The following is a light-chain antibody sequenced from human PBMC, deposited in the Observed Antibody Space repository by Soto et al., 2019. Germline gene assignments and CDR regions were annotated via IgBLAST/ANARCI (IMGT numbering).Light chain of an antibody. CDR1: SSDIGGYNY. CDR3: SSYAGSNMGV. J-gene: IGLJ2*01. CDR2: EVN. V-gene: IGLV2-8*01. Sequence: QSALTQPPSASGSPGQSVALSCTGTSSDIGGYNYVSWYQIHPGKAPKLMIYEVNKRPSGVPDRLSGSKSGNTASLIVSGLQAEDEADYYCSSYAGSNMGVFGGGTKLTVL.